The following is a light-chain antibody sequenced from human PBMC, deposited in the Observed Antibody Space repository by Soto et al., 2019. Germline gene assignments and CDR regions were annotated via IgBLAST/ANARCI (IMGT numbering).Light chain of an antibody. CDR1: QSVSSSY. Sequence: EIVLTQSPGTLSLSPGERATLSCRASQSVSSSYFGWYQQRFGQAPRLLIYGASSRATGIPDRFSGSGSGTDFTLTISRLEPEDFAVYYCQQYGSSSWTFGQGTKVEIK. CDR2: GAS. V-gene: IGKV3-20*01. CDR3: QQYGSSSWT. J-gene: IGKJ1*01.